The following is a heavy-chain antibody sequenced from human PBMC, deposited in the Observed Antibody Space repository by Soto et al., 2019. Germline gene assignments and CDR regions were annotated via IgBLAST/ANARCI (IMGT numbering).Heavy chain of an antibody. Sequence: GGSLRLSCAASGFTFSSYGMHWVRQAPGKGLEWVAVIWYDGSNKYYADSVKGRFTISRDNSKNTLYLQMNSLRAEDTAVYYCANLYSSGSGYFDDWGQGTLVTVSS. J-gene: IGHJ4*02. CDR2: IWYDGSNK. D-gene: IGHD6-19*01. V-gene: IGHV3-30*02. CDR1: GFTFSSYG. CDR3: ANLYSSGSGYFDD.